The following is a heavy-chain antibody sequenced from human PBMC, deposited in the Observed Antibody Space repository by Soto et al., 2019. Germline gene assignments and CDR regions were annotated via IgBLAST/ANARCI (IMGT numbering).Heavy chain of an antibody. D-gene: IGHD1-26*01. CDR2: INPSGGST. V-gene: IGHV1-46*01. J-gene: IGHJ2*01. CDR3: ARWNSGALSYFDL. CDR1: GYTFTSYY. Sequence: QVQLVQSGAEVKKPGASVKVSCKASGYTFTSYYMHWVRQAPGQGLEWMGIINPSGGSTSYAQKFQGRVTMTRDTSTSTVYMELSSLRSEDTAVYYCARWNSGALSYFDLWGRGTLVTVS.